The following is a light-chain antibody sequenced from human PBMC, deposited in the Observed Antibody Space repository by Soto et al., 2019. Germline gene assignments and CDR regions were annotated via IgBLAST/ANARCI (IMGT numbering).Light chain of an antibody. V-gene: IGKV3-11*01. CDR2: DTS. CDR3: PQRASGPWT. J-gene: IGKJ1*01. Sequence: EIVLTQSPATLSLSPGDGATLSCRASQSITKYLAWYQQKPGQSPRLLIYDTSERASGVPARFSGSGSGTDFTLTISSLEPEDFAYYYCPQRASGPWTFGQGTRV. CDR1: QSITKY.